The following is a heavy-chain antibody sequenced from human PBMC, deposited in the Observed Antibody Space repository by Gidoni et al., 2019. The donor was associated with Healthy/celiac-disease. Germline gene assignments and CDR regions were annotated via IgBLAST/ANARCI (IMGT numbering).Heavy chain of an antibody. Sequence: VQLVQSGAEVKKPGASVKVSCKVSGYTLTESSMNWVRQAPGTGLEWMGGFDPEDGETNYAQRFQSRVTMTEDTSTDTAYMELSSLRSEDTAVYYCATGVWWIGYGDYVDASGMDVWGQGTTVTVSS. D-gene: IGHD4-17*01. CDR1: GYTLTESS. CDR2: FDPEDGET. V-gene: IGHV1-24*01. J-gene: IGHJ6*02. CDR3: ATGVWWIGYGDYVDASGMDV.